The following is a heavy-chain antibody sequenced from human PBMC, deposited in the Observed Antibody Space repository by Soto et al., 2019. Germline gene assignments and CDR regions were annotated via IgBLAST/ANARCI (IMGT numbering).Heavy chain of an antibody. J-gene: IGHJ4*02. D-gene: IGHD6-19*01. CDR2: IYYSGST. V-gene: IGHV4-59*12. CDR1: GGSISSYY. CDR3: ARYSSGWYIDY. Sequence: SETLSLTCTVSGGSISSYYWSWIRQPPGKGLEWIGYIYYSGSTNYNPSLKSRVTISADTSKNQFSLQLNSVTPEDTAVYYCARYSSGWYIDYWGQGTLVTVSS.